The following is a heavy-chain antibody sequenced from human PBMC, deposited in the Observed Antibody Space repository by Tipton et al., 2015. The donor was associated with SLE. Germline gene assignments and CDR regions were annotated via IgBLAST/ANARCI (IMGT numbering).Heavy chain of an antibody. CDR2: IYTSGST. D-gene: IGHD3-22*01. CDR1: GGSISSHY. CDR3: ARGGNDSSGSDAFDI. J-gene: IGHJ3*02. V-gene: IGHV4-4*07. Sequence: TLSLTCTVSGGSISSHYWSWIRQPAGKGLEWIGHIYTSGSTNYNPSLKSRVTISVDTSKNQFSLKLSSVTAADTAVYYCARGGNDSSGSDAFDIWGQGTMVTVSS.